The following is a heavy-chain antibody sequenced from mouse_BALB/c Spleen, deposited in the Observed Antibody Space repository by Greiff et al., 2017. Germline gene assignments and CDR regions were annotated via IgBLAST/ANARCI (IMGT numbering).Heavy chain of an antibody. Sequence: DVKLVESGGGLVQPGGSLKLSCAASGFTFSSYTMSWVRQTPEKRLEWVAYISNGGGSTYYPDTVKGRFTISRDNAKNTLYLQMSSLKSEDTAMYYCARQGDYGYAMDYWGQGTSVTVSS. CDR1: GFTFSSYT. V-gene: IGHV5-12-2*01. J-gene: IGHJ4*01. CDR2: ISNGGGST. D-gene: IGHD2-4*01. CDR3: ARQGDYGYAMDY.